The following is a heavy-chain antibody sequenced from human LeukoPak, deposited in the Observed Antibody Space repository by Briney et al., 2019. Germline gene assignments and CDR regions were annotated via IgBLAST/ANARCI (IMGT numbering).Heavy chain of an antibody. J-gene: IGHJ4*02. CDR2: INPSGGST. CDR1: GYTFTSYY. V-gene: IGHV1-46*03. CDR3: ARGNEMIRGTAMVNHDY. D-gene: IGHD5-18*01. Sequence: ASVKVSCKASGYTFTSYYMHWVRQAPGQGLEWMGIINPSGGSTSYAQKFQGRVTMTRDTSTSTVYMELSSLRSEDTAVYYCARGNEMIRGTAMVNHDYWGQGTLVTVSS.